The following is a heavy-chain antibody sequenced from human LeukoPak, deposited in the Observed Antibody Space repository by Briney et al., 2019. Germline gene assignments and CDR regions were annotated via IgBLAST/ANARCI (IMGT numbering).Heavy chain of an antibody. D-gene: IGHD3-22*01. V-gene: IGHV3-21*01. CDR1: GFTFSSYN. CDR2: ISSSSYI. CDR3: ARDEGHYYDSSGYRIFDY. J-gene: IGHJ4*02. Sequence: GGSLRLSCAASGFTFSSYNMNWVRQAPGKGLEWVSSISSSSYIYYADSVKGRFTISRDNAENSLYLQMNSLRAEDTAVYYCARDEGHYYDSSGYRIFDYWGQGTLVTVSS.